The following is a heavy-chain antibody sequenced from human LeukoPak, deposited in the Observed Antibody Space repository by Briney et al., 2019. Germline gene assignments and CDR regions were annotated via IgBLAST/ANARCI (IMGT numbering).Heavy chain of an antibody. CDR1: GYTFSNAW. V-gene: IGHV3-15*01. D-gene: IGHD6-13*01. CDR2: IKSKTDGGTT. J-gene: IGHJ4*02. Sequence: PGGSLRLSCAASGYTFSNAWMSWVRQAPGKGLEWVGRIKSKTDGGTTDYAAPVKGRFTISRDDSKNTLYLQMNSLKTEDTAVYYCTTDLNLSWYGSPIGRNYWGQGTLVTVSS. CDR3: TTDLNLSWYGSPIGRNY.